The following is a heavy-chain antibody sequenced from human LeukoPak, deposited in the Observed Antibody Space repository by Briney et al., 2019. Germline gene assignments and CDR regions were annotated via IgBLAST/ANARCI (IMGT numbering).Heavy chain of an antibody. CDR2: ISGSGGSA. V-gene: IGHV3-23*01. CDR3: AKDSNTYYYDSSGSIDY. J-gene: IGHJ4*02. CDR1: GFTFSSYA. D-gene: IGHD3-22*01. Sequence: GASLRLSCAASGFTFSSYAMNWVRQAPGKRLEWVSGISGSGGSAYYEDSVKGRFTISRDNSKNTLYLQMNSLRAEDTAGYYCAKDSNTYYYDSSGSIDYWGQGTLVTVSS.